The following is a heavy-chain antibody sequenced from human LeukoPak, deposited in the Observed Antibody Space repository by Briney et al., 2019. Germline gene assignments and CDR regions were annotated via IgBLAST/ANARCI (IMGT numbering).Heavy chain of an antibody. J-gene: IGHJ5*02. V-gene: IGHV3-33*01. CDR3: ARLAREGSPQTNSFDP. CDR1: GFTFSSYG. D-gene: IGHD1-26*01. CDR2: IWYDGSNK. Sequence: GGSLRLSCAASGFTFSSYGMHWVRHAPGKGLEWVAVIWYDGSNKYYADSVRGRFTFSRDNSKNTLYLQMNSLSAEDTAVYYCARLAREGSPQTNSFDPWGQGTLVTVSS.